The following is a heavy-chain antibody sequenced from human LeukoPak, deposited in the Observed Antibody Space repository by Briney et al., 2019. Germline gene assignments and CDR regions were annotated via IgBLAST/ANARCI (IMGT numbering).Heavy chain of an antibody. CDR1: GFTFSSYG. D-gene: IGHD1-14*01. J-gene: IGHJ5*02. CDR2: IRYDGSNK. V-gene: IGHV3-30*02. Sequence: GGSLILSRAASGFTFSSYGMHWVRQAPGKGLEWVAFIRYDGSNKYYADSVKGRFTISRDNSKNTLYLQMNSLRAEDTAVYYCAKDTTPPKAGFDPWGQGTLVTVSS. CDR3: AKDTTPPKAGFDP.